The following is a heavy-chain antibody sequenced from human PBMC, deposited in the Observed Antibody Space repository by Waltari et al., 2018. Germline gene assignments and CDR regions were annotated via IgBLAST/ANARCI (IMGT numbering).Heavy chain of an antibody. D-gene: IGHD6-13*01. CDR3: TTTYSPGVAAAGTDY. V-gene: IGHV3-15*07. CDR2: SKARTDGGTT. Sequence: EVQLVESGGGLVMPGGSIRLSCAASGFTFNNAWMNWVRQAPGKGLEWVGRSKARTDGGTTDYAAPVIGRFTISRDDSKNTLFLQMNSLKTDDTAVYYCTTTYSPGVAAAGTDYWGQGTLVTVSS. CDR1: GFTFNNAW. J-gene: IGHJ4*02.